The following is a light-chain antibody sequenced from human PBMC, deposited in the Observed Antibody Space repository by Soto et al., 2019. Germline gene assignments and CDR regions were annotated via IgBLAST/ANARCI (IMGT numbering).Light chain of an antibody. CDR2: DAS. V-gene: IGKV3-11*01. CDR1: LSVSVY. J-gene: IGKJ5*01. Sequence: VVLTQSPATLSLSPGERATLSCRTSLSVSVYLDWYQQKPGQAPRLLISDASNRATGIPARFSGSASGTDFPPTISSPEPEDFAVYYCHQRQYWPPITFGQGTRLEIK. CDR3: HQRQYWPPIT.